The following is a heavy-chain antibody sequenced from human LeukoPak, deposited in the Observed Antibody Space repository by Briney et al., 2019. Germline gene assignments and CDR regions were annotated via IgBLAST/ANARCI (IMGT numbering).Heavy chain of an antibody. CDR1: GFTFSSYA. CDR3: AKDPAIAVAARGNWFDP. CDR2: ISYDGTNK. Sequence: GGSLRLSCAASGFTFSSYAMHWVRQAPGKGLEWVAVISYDGTNKYYADSVKGRFTISRDNSKNTLYLQMNSLRAEDTAIYYCAKDPAIAVAARGNWFDPWGQGTLVTVSS. D-gene: IGHD6-19*01. V-gene: IGHV3-30-3*01. J-gene: IGHJ5*02.